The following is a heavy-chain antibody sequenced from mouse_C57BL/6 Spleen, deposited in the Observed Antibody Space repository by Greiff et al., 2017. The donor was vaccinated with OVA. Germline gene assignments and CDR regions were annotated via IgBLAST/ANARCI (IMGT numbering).Heavy chain of an antibody. CDR3: ARERNLEDAMDY. Sequence: EVKLMESGGDLVKPGGSLKLSCAASGFTFSSYGMSWVRQTPDKRLEWVATISSGGSYTYYPDSVKGRFTISRDNAKNTLYLHMSSLKSEDTAMYYCARERNLEDAMDYWGQGTSVTVSS. CDR2: ISSGGSYT. V-gene: IGHV5-6*01. CDR1: GFTFSSYG. J-gene: IGHJ4*01.